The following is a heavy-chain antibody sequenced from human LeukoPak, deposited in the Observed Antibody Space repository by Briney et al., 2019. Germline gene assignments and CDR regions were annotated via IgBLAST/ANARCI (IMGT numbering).Heavy chain of an antibody. Sequence: SETLSLTCTVSGGSISSYYWSWIPQPPAKGLEWIGYIYYSGSTNYNPSLKSRVTISVDTSKNQFSLKLSSVTAADTAVYYCARDRDSSGYYDAFDIWGQGTMVTVSS. CDR3: ARDRDSSGYYDAFDI. V-gene: IGHV4-59*01. J-gene: IGHJ3*02. CDR1: GGSISSYY. CDR2: IYYSGST. D-gene: IGHD3-22*01.